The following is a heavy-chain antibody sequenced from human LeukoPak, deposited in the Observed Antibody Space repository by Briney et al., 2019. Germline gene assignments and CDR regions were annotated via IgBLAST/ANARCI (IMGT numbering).Heavy chain of an antibody. J-gene: IGHJ5*02. CDR1: GGSISSYY. D-gene: IGHD5-12*01. CDR3: ARVMATWIRYNWFDP. CDR2: IYYSGST. V-gene: IGHV4-59*01. Sequence: PSETLSLTCTVSGGSISSYYWSWIRQPPGKGLEWIGYIYYSGSTNYNPSLKSRVTISVDTSKNQFSLKLSSVTAADTAVYYCARVMATWIRYNWFDPWGQGTLVTVSS.